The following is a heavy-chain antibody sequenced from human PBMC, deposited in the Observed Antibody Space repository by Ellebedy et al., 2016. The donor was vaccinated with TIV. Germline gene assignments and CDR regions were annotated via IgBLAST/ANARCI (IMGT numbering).Heavy chain of an antibody. V-gene: IGHV3-74*01. CDR3: AGEWMRGMDV. J-gene: IGHJ6*02. CDR2: INSDGSST. Sequence: GESLKISCAAPGFTFSSYWMHWVRQAPGKGLEWVSRINSDGSSTSYADSVKGRFTISRDNAKNTLYLQMNSLRAEDTAVYYCAGEWMRGMDVWGQGTTVTVSS. CDR1: GFTFSSYW. D-gene: IGHD2-2*03.